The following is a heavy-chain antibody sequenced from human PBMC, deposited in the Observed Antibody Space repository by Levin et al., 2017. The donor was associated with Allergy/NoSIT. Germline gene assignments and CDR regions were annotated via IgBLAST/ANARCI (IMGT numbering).Heavy chain of an antibody. CDR3: AGVGEYYDFWSGFDY. Sequence: GGSLRLSCAASGFTFSSYAMHWVRQAPGKGLEWVAVISYDGSNKYYADSVKGRFTISRDNSKNTLYLQMNSLRAEDTAVYYCAGVGEYYDFWSGFDYWGQGTLVTVSS. V-gene: IGHV3-30*04. D-gene: IGHD3-3*01. J-gene: IGHJ4*02. CDR2: ISYDGSNK. CDR1: GFTFSSYA.